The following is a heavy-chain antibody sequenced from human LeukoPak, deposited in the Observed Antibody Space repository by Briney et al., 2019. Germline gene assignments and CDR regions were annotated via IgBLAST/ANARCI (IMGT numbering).Heavy chain of an antibody. CDR2: INHSGGT. J-gene: IGHJ4*02. D-gene: IGHD6-13*01. V-gene: IGHV4-34*01. CDR3: ARAPSGEVESAARGDYLDY. CDR1: VGSFSRYF. Sequence: PSETLSLTCAVYVGSFSRYFWSWIRQPPGKGLEWIGEINHSGGTNYNPSLKSRVTISVDTSKNQFSLKMNSVTAADTAVYYCARAPSGEVESAARGDYLDYWGQGTLVTVSS.